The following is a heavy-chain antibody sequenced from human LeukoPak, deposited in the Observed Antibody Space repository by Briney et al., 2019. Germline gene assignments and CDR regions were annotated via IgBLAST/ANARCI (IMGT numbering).Heavy chain of an antibody. V-gene: IGHV4-39*01. CDR1: GGSISSSSYY. Sequence: SETLSLTCTVSGGSISSSSYYWGWIRQPPGKGLECIGSSYYSGSTYYNPSLKSRVTISVDTSKNQFSLKLSSVTAADMAVYYCAGHHPRNTVDFWGQGTLVTVSS. CDR2: SYYSGST. J-gene: IGHJ4*02. CDR3: AGHHPRNTVDF. D-gene: IGHD2/OR15-2a*01.